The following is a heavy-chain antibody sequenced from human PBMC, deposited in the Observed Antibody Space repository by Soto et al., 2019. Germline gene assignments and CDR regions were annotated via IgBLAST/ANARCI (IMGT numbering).Heavy chain of an antibody. CDR1: GYTFTSYY. CDR3: ARSKITIFGVVIADYYYGMDV. V-gene: IGHV1-46*01. CDR2: INPSGGST. J-gene: IGHJ6*02. D-gene: IGHD3-3*01. Sequence: ASVKGSCKASGYTFTSYYMHWVRQAPGQGREWMGIINPSGGSTSYAQKFQGRVTMTRDTSTSTVYMELSSLRSEDTAVYYCARSKITIFGVVIADYYYGMDVWGQGTTVTVSS.